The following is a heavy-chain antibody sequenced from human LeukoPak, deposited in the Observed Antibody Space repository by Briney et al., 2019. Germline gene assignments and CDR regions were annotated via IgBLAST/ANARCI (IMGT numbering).Heavy chain of an antibody. CDR1: GGSLIMNNYY. V-gene: IGHV4-39*01. D-gene: IGHD5-24*01. CDR3: ARQGTWIQLGHFDY. J-gene: IGHJ4*02. Sequence: KSSETLSLMCTVSGGSLIMNNYYWGWLRQRPGKGLEWIGSLSHSGSTFYNPSLKSRVAMSVDTSKNHFSLKMSSVTAADAAMYFCARQGTWIQLGHFDYWGQGILITVSS. CDR2: LSHSGST.